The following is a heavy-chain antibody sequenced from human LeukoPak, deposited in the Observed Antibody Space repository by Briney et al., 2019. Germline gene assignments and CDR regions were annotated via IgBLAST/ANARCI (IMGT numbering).Heavy chain of an antibody. D-gene: IGHD3-22*01. V-gene: IGHV3-23*01. J-gene: IGHJ5*02. CDR1: GFTFSSYA. Sequence: PGGSLRLSCAASGFTFSSYAMSWVRQAPGKGLEGVSAISGSGGSTYYADSVKGRFTISRDNSKNTLYLQMNSLRAEDTAVYYCAKRRWDSSGYPNWFDPWGQGTLVTVSS. CDR2: ISGSGGST. CDR3: AKRRWDSSGYPNWFDP.